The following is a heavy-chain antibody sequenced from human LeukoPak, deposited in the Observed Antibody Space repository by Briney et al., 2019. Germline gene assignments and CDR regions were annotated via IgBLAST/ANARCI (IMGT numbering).Heavy chain of an antibody. CDR1: GYSFTRYG. Sequence: ASVKVSCKASGYSFTRYGISWVRQAPGQGLEWMGWISAYNGNTKYAQKLQGRVTMTTDTSTSTAFMELRSLRSDDTAVYYCASDPKSGYVLVHWGQGTLVTVSS. D-gene: IGHD5-12*01. CDR3: ASDPKSGYVLVH. V-gene: IGHV1-18*01. J-gene: IGHJ4*02. CDR2: ISAYNGNT.